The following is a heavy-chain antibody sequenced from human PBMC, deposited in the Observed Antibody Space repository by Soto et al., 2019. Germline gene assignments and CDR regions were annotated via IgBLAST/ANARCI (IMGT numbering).Heavy chain of an antibody. V-gene: IGHV4-34*01. J-gene: IGHJ4*02. CDR3: AREYGNGYYDSSGYLDY. Sequence: SETLSLTCAVYGGSFSGYYWSWIRQPPGKGLEWTGEINHSGSTNYNPSLKSRVTISVDTSKNQFSLKLSSVTAADTAVYYCAREYGNGYYDSSGYLDYWGQGTLVTVSS. CDR1: GGSFSGYY. D-gene: IGHD3-22*01. CDR2: INHSGST.